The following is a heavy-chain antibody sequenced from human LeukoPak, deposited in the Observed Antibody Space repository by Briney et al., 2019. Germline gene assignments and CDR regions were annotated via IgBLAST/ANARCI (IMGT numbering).Heavy chain of an antibody. Sequence: GGSLRLSCAASGFIFSNYAMSWVRQAPGKGLEWVSGISDSGGKTDSADSVKGWFTISRDNSKGKVYLQMNSLRAEDTAVYYCVARAGGFRHFDYWGQGTLVTVSS. D-gene: IGHD3-10*01. J-gene: IGHJ4*02. V-gene: IGHV3-23*01. CDR1: GFIFSNYA. CDR2: ISDSGGKT. CDR3: VARAGGFRHFDY.